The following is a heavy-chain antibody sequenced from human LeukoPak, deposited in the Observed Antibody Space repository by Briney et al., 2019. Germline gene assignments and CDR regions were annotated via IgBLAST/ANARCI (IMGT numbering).Heavy chain of an antibody. Sequence: ASVKVSCKVSGYTLTKLSMHWVRQAPGKGLEWMGGFDPEDGETIYAQKFHGRVTMTKDTSTDTAHMDLSSLRSEDTAVYYCTIAQDYHNSSGYYLEYYFDFWGQGTLVTVSS. CDR3: TIAQDYHNSSGYYLEYYFDF. CDR1: GYTLTKLS. J-gene: IGHJ4*02. V-gene: IGHV1-24*01. D-gene: IGHD3-22*01. CDR2: FDPEDGET.